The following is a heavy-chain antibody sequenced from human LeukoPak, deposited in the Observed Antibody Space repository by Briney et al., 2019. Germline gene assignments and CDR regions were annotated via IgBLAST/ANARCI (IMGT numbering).Heavy chain of an antibody. D-gene: IGHD3-10*01. Sequence: ASVKVSCKASGYTFTGYYMHWVRQAPGQGLEWMGWINPNSGGTNYAQKFQGRVTVTRDTSISTAYMELSRLRSDDTAVYYCARKGDYYGSGSYYEFDYWGQGTLVTVSS. CDR1: GYTFTGYY. J-gene: IGHJ4*02. CDR3: ARKGDYYGSGSYYEFDY. CDR2: INPNSGGT. V-gene: IGHV1-2*02.